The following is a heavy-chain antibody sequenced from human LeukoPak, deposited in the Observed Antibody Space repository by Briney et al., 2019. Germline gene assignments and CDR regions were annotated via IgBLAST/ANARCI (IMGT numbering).Heavy chain of an antibody. Sequence: ASAKVSCKASGGTSNSHAISWVRQAPGQGLEWMGRIIPNLGTTNRAQNFQDRVTLTADKSTNTAYMELTSPTSDDTAVYYCATTNDGGGYQWGDFFDFWGQGTLVTVSS. J-gene: IGHJ4*02. CDR2: IIPNLGTT. V-gene: IGHV1-69*04. CDR3: ATTNDGGGYQWGDFFDF. CDR1: GGTSNSHA. D-gene: IGHD3-22*01.